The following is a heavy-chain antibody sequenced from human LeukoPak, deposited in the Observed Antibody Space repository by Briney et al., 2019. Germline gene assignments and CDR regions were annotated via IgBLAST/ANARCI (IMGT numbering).Heavy chain of an antibody. CDR3: AKVKGGSGPFDD. CDR2: ISKRGGST. V-gene: IGHV3-23*01. J-gene: IGHJ4*02. Sequence: PGGSLRLSCAASGFTFYNYAMTWVRQAPGKGLEWVSSISKRGGSTYYADSVKGRFTISRDSSKNTLHLQMNTLRAEDTAVYYCAKVKGGSGPFDDWGQGTLVTVSS. D-gene: IGHD6-19*01. CDR1: GFTFYNYA.